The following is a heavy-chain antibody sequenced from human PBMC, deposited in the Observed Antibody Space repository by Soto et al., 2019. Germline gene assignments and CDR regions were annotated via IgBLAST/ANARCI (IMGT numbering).Heavy chain of an antibody. V-gene: IGHV1-8*01. CDR2: MNPNSGNT. CDR3: ASRSVYYYYYGMDV. J-gene: IGHJ6*02. Sequence: GASVKVSCKASGYTFTSYDINWVRQATGQGLEWMGWMNPNSGNTGYAQKFQGRVTMTRNTSISTAYMELSSLRSEDTAVYYCASRSVYYYYYGMDVWGQGTTLTVSS. CDR1: GYTFTSYD.